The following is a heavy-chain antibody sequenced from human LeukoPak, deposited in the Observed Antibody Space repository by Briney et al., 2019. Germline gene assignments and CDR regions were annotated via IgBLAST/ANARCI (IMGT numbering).Heavy chain of an antibody. CDR2: IYYSGST. J-gene: IGHJ4*02. CDR1: GGSISSSSYF. D-gene: IGHD3-22*01. Sequence: SETLSLTCTVSGGSISSSSYFWGWIRQPPGKELEWIGSIYYSGSTYYNPSLKSRVTISVDTSKNQFSLKLSSVTAADTAVYYCARGRDYYDSSGYYYVFDYWGQGTLVTVSS. V-gene: IGHV4-39*07. CDR3: ARGRDYYDSSGYYYVFDY.